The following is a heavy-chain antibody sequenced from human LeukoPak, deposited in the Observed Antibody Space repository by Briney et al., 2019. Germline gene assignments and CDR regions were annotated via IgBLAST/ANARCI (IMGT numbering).Heavy chain of an antibody. CDR3: ARALCPRYCGGDRYGCLAFDI. V-gene: IGHV1-69*05. CDR1: GGTFSSYA. J-gene: IGHJ3*02. CDR2: IIPIFGTA. Sequence: SVKVSCKASGGTFSSYAISWVRQAPGQGLEWMGGIIPIFGTANYAQKFQGRVTITTDESTSTAYMELSSLRSEDTAVYYCARALCPRYCGGDRYGCLAFDIWGQGTMVTVSS. D-gene: IGHD2-21*02.